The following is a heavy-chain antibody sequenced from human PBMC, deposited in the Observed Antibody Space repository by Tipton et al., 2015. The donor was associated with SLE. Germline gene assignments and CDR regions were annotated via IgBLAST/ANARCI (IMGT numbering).Heavy chain of an antibody. D-gene: IGHD1-20*01. V-gene: IGHV3-30*04. CDR1: GFTFSYYA. J-gene: IGHJ4*02. CDR3: ARGPRGITVAGPMNN. CDR2: ISSHELYK. Sequence: RSLRLSCAASGFTFSYYAMHWVRQAPGKGLEWVAVISSHELYKYYTDSVKGRFNISRDNSKNTLYLQMSSLRPEDTAVYYCARGPRGITVAGPMNNWGQGTLVTVSS.